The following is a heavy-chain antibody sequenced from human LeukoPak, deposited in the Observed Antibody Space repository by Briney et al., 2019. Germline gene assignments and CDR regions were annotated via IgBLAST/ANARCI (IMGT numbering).Heavy chain of an antibody. CDR1: GVSFSGYY. J-gene: IGHJ4*02. CDR2: INHSGST. V-gene: IGHV4-34*01. CDR3: ARAPDGYDILTGYYGLSFDY. Sequence: SETLSLTCAVYGVSFSGYYWSWIRQPPGKGLEWIGEINHSGSTNYNPSLKSRVTISVDTSKNQFSLKLSSVTAADTAVYYCARAPDGYDILTGYYGLSFDYWGQGTLVTVSS. D-gene: IGHD3-9*01.